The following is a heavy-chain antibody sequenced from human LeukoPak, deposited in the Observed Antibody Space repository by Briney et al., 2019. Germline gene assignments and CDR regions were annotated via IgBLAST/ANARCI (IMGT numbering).Heavy chain of an antibody. V-gene: IGHV4-34*01. CDR2: INHSGST. CDR3: ARGRRWYSYGPFLKNKYYFDY. Sequence: KPSETLSLTCAVYGGSFSGYYWSWIRQPPGKGLEWIGEINHSGSTNYNPSLKSRVTISVDTSKNQFSLKLSSVTAADTAVYYCARGRRWYSYGPFLKNKYYFDYWGQGTLVTVSS. CDR1: GGSFSGYY. D-gene: IGHD5-18*01. J-gene: IGHJ4*02.